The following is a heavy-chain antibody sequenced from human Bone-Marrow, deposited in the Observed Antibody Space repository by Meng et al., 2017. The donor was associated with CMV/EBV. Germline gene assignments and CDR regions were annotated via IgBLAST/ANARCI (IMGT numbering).Heavy chain of an antibody. V-gene: IGHV3-23*01. CDR1: GFLFSTYA. CDR3: ARETLPLWYYYGSGSQKTYYFDY. D-gene: IGHD3-10*01. J-gene: IGHJ4*02. CDR2: IAGSGAFT. Sequence: GGSLRLSCAASGFLFSTYALSWVRQAPGKGLEYVSGIAGSGAFTYYTDSVKGRFTISRDNSKNRLYLEMNSLRAEDTAVYYCARETLPLWYYYGSGSQKTYYFDYWGQGTLVTVSS.